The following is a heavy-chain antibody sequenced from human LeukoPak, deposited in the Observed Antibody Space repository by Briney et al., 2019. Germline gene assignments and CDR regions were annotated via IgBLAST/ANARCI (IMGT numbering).Heavy chain of an antibody. Sequence: SETLSLTCTVSGGSISTYYCSWIRQPPGKGLEWIGNIYYSVSTNYNPSLKSRATISVDTSKTQFSLKLSPVTAADTAIYYCARPYSSGWRGAFDIWGQETMVTVSS. CDR2: IYYSVST. CDR1: GGSISTYY. V-gene: IGHV4-59*08. CDR3: ARPYSSGWRGAFDI. J-gene: IGHJ3*02. D-gene: IGHD6-19*01.